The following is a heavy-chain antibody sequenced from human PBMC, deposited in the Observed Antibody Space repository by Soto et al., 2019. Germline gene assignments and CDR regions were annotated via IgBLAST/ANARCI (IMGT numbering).Heavy chain of an antibody. CDR1: GYSFISSW. V-gene: IGHV5-51*01. CDR3: ARMIAASGTAFDY. Sequence: GESLKISCQASGYSFISSWIGWVRQMPGKGLEWMGIIYPGDSDTRYSPSFQGQVTISADKSTSTAYLQWSSLKASDTATYYCARMIAASGTAFDYWGPGALVTVSS. D-gene: IGHD6-13*01. J-gene: IGHJ4*02. CDR2: IYPGDSDT.